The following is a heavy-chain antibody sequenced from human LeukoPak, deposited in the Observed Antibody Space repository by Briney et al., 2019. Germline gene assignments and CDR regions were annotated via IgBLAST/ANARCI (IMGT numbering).Heavy chain of an antibody. V-gene: IGHV4-30-2*01. Sequence: PSQTLSLTCAVSGGSISSGGYSWSWIRQPPGKGLEWIGYIYHSGSTYYNPSLKSRVTISVDRSKNQFSLKLSSVTAADTAVYYCARGWRDYLFGYWGQGTLVTVSS. J-gene: IGHJ4*02. CDR3: ARGWRDYLFGY. CDR2: IYHSGST. CDR1: GGSISSGGYS. D-gene: IGHD5-24*01.